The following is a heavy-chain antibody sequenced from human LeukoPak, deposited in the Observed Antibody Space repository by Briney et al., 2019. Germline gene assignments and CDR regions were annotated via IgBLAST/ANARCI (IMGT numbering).Heavy chain of an antibody. Sequence: ASVKVSCKASGYTFTGYYMHWVRQAPGQGLEWMGWINPNSGGTNYAQKFQGRATMTRDTSISTAYMELSRLRSDDTAVYYCARGHGRGDYYYYMDVWGKGTTVTVSS. CDR1: GYTFTGYY. CDR2: INPNSGGT. CDR3: ARGHGRGDYYYYMDV. D-gene: IGHD3-10*01. V-gene: IGHV1-2*02. J-gene: IGHJ6*03.